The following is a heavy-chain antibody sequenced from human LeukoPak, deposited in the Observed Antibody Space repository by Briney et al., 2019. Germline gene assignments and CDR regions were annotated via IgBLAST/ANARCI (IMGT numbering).Heavy chain of an antibody. J-gene: IGHJ6*02. Sequence: PSETLSLTCTVSGGSISSYYWSWIRQPPGKGLEWIGYMYYSGSTNYNPSLKSRVTISVDTSKNQFSLKLSSVTAADTAVYYCARVEGWTTPTGCHYYGMDVWGQGTTVTVSS. CDR3: ARVEGWTTPTGCHYYGMDV. CDR2: MYYSGST. V-gene: IGHV4-59*01. CDR1: GGSISSYY. D-gene: IGHD4-17*01.